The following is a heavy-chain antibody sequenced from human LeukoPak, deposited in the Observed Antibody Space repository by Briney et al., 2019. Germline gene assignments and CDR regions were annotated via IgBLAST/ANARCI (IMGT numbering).Heavy chain of an antibody. J-gene: IGHJ6*02. CDR1: GYTFTSYY. CDR2: IIPIFGTA. D-gene: IGHD3-22*01. CDR3: ARGGITMIVVSHYGMDV. V-gene: IGHV1-69*13. Sequence: ASVKVSYKASGYTFTSYYMHWVRQAPGQGLEWMGGIIPIFGTANYAQKFQGRVTITADESTSTAYMELSSLRSEDTAVYYCARGGITMIVVSHYGMDVWGQGTTVTVSS.